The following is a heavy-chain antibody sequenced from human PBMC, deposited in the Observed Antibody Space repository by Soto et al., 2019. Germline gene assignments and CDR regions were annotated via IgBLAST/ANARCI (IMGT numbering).Heavy chain of an antibody. V-gene: IGHV4-30-2*01. Sequence: TLSLTCAVSRGSISSDAYSWRWIRQPPGKGLEWIGYIYHSGRTYYNPALKGRVTRAVDRSKNQFSLKLSSVTAADTAVYYCARGGGFWSGYDAFDSWGQGTMVT. D-gene: IGHD3-3*01. J-gene: IGHJ3*02. CDR2: IYHSGRT. CDR3: ARGGGFWSGYDAFDS. CDR1: RGSISSDAYS.